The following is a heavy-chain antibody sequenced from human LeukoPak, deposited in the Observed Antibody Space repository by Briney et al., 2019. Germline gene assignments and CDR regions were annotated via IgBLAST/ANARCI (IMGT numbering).Heavy chain of an antibody. CDR3: AKDRAGYSSGWYRVRIDY. D-gene: IGHD6-19*01. Sequence: PGRSLRLSCAASGFTFDDYAMHWVRQAPGKGLEWVSGISWNSGSIGYADSVKGRFTIFRDNAKNSLYLQMNSLRAEDTALYYCAKDRAGYSSGWYRVRIDYWGQGTLVTVSS. J-gene: IGHJ4*02. V-gene: IGHV3-9*01. CDR2: ISWNSGSI. CDR1: GFTFDDYA.